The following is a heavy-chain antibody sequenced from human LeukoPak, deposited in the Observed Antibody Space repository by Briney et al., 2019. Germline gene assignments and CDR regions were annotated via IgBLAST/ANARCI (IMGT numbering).Heavy chain of an antibody. CDR3: ARDLSIRRVYFDY. V-gene: IGHV3-30*04. D-gene: IGHD4-17*01. CDR2: ISYDGSNK. CDR1: GFTFSSYA. J-gene: IGHJ4*02. Sequence: GGSLRLSCAASGFTFSSYAMHWVRQAPGKGLEWVAVISYDGSNKYYADSVKGRFTISRDNSKNTLYLQMNSLRAEDTAVYYCARDLSIRRVYFDYWGQGTLVTVSS.